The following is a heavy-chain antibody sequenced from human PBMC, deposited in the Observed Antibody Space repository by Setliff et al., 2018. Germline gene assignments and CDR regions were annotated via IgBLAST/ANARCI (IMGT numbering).Heavy chain of an antibody. J-gene: IGHJ6*03. D-gene: IGHD1-26*01. CDR1: GGSISSYY. V-gene: IGHV4-4*08. CDR3: ARAPPNRYSGSYEYFYMYV. Sequence: PSETLSLTCTVSGGSISSYYWIWIRQPPGKGLEWIGYIYSSGRTNYNPSLKSRVTLSVDTSNNQFSLKVSSVTAADTAVYYCARAPPNRYSGSYEYFYMYVWGKGTTVTVSS. CDR2: IYSSGRT.